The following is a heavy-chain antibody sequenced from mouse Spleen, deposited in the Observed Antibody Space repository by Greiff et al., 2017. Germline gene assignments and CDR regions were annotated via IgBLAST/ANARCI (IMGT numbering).Heavy chain of an antibody. D-gene: IGHD1-2*01. CDR1: GFTFSSYT. CDR2: ISNGGGST. V-gene: IGHV5-12-2*01. CDR3: ARRLRLQAMDY. J-gene: IGHJ4*01. Sequence: EVQGVESGGGLVKPGGSLKLSCAASGFTFSSYTMSWVRQTPEKRLEWVAYISNGGGSTYYPDTVKGRFTISRDNAKNTLYLQMSSLKSEDTAMYYCARRLRLQAMDYWGQGTSVTVSS.